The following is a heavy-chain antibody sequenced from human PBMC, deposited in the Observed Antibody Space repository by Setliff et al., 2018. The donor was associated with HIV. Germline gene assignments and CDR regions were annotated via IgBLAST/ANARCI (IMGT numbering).Heavy chain of an antibody. V-gene: IGHV3-48*04. CDR2: IGSSNNGI. CDR3: ARVASGYDYGWLDP. Sequence: QPGGSLRLSCAASGFNFKTYGMTWVRQAPGKGLDWVAHIGSSNNGIHYAASVKGRFTVSRDNAKNTLYLQMNSLRAEDTAVYYCARVASGYDYGWLDPWGQGTLVTVSS. J-gene: IGHJ5*02. CDR1: GFNFKTYG. D-gene: IGHD5-12*01.